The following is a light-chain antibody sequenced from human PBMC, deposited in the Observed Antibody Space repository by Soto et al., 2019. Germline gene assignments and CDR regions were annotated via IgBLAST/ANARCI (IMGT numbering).Light chain of an antibody. CDR1: SSDVGGYNY. V-gene: IGLV2-14*01. CDR3: SSYTSSSTPQVV. CDR2: EVN. J-gene: IGLJ2*01. Sequence: QSALTQPASVSGSPGQSITISCTGTSSDVGGYNYVSWYQHHPGKAPKLMIYEVNNRPSGVSNRFSGSKSGNTASLTISGRQAEDEADYYCSSYTSSSTPQVVFGGGTKLTVL.